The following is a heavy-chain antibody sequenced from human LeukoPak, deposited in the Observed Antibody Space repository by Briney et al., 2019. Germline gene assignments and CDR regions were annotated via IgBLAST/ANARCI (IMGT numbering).Heavy chain of an antibody. V-gene: IGHV1-2*02. D-gene: IGHD5-18*01. J-gene: IGHJ5*02. Sequence: ASVKVSCKASGYTFTGYYMHWVRQAPGQGLEWMGWINPNSGGTNYAQKFQGRVTMTRDTSIGAAYMELSRLRSDDTAVYYCARVNRGQRFRGYRDNWFDPWGQGTLVTVSS. CDR2: INPNSGGT. CDR3: ARVNRGQRFRGYRDNWFDP. CDR1: GYTFTGYY.